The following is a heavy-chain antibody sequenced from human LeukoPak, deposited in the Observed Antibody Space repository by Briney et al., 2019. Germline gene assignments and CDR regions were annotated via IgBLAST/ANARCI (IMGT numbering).Heavy chain of an antibody. D-gene: IGHD2-2*01. CDR3: ARDLRGGSTSLDY. CDR1: GFTFSDYS. CDR2: ISSSSNYI. V-gene: IGHV3-21*01. Sequence: PGGSLRLSCVASGFTFSDYSMNWVRQAPGKGLEWVSSISSSSNYIYYADSVKGRFTISRDNAKSSLFLQMNSPRAEDTAVYYCARDLRGGSTSLDYWGQGTLVTVSS. J-gene: IGHJ4*02.